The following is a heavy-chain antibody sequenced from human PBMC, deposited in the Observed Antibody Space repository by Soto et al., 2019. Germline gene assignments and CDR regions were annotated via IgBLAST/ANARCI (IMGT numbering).Heavy chain of an antibody. V-gene: IGHV1-69*13. CDR2: IIPIFGTA. Sequence: ASVKVSCKASGGTFSSYAISWVRQAPGQGLEWMGGIIPIFGTANYAQKFQGRVTITAGESTSTAYMELSSLRSEDTAVYYCALYYDIFTGYRSHFDYWGQGTLVTVSS. CDR3: ALYYDIFTGYRSHFDY. D-gene: IGHD3-9*01. J-gene: IGHJ4*02. CDR1: GGTFSSYA.